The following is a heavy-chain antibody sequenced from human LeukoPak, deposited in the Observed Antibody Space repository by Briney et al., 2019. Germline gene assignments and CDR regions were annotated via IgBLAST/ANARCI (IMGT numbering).Heavy chain of an antibody. V-gene: IGHV4-30-2*01. J-gene: IGHJ4*02. Sequence: SQTLSLTCAVSGGSISSGGYSWSWIRQPPGKGLEWIGYIYHSGSTYYNPSLKSRVTMSVYTSKNQFSLKLSSVTAADTAVYYCARSLYGSGSLYYFDYWGQGTLVTVSS. D-gene: IGHD3-10*01. CDR3: ARSLYGSGSLYYFDY. CDR1: GGSISSGGYS. CDR2: IYHSGST.